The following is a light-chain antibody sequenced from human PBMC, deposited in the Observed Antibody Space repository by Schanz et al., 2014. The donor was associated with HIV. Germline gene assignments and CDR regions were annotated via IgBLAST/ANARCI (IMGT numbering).Light chain of an antibody. J-gene: IGKJ1*01. CDR1: QSVNSDF. V-gene: IGKV3-20*01. CDR2: GAS. Sequence: EIVLTQSPGTLSLSPGERATLSCRASQSVNSDFLAWYQQKPGQAPRLLIYGASSRATGIPGRFSGRGSGTDFTLTISRLESEDFAVYYCQQYATSPWTFGQGTKVDVK. CDR3: QQYATSPWT.